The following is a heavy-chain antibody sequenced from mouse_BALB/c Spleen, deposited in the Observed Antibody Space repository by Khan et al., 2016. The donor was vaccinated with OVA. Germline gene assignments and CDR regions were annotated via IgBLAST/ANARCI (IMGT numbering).Heavy chain of an antibody. CDR3: TRHGYVAWFTY. J-gene: IGHJ3*01. D-gene: IGHD2-2*01. CDR2: IDPFSGDT. CDR1: GYSFTSYY. V-gene: IGHV1S135*01. Sequence: IQLVQSGPELMKPGASVKISCKASGYSFTSYYIHWVMESHGKSLEWIGYIDPFSGDTTYNQKFKGKATLTVDKSSSTAYILLSNLTSEDSAVYYFTRHGYVAWFTYWGQGTLVTVSA.